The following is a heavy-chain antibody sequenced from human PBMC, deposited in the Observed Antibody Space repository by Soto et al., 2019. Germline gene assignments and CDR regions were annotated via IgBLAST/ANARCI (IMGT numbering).Heavy chain of an antibody. D-gene: IGHD2-15*01. CDR3: AKNGCSYPACYPYYYCVDV. V-gene: IGHV3-23*01. CDR1: GFRLSDSA. J-gene: IGHJ6*03. CDR2: LTVTGDSA. Sequence: EVQLLESGGGLVQPGGSLRLSCEASGFRLSDSAVSWVRQAPGKGLEWVSSLTVTGDSAFYSDSVKGRFTISRDISKSTLYLQMNSLRAEDTAVYYCAKNGCSYPACYPYYYCVDVWGRGTTVTVSS.